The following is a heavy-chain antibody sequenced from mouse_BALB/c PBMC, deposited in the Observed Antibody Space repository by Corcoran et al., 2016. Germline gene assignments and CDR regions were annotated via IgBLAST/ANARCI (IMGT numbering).Heavy chain of an antibody. CDR2: INPYYGST. J-gene: IGHJ4*01. CDR1: GYSFTDYI. Sequence: EIQLQQTGPELVKPGASVKISCKASGYSFTDYIMLWVKQSHGKSLEWIGNINPYYGSTSYNLKFKGKATLTVDKSSSTAYMQLNSLTSEDSAVYYCARDYGSSYGSAMDYWGQGTSVTVSS. D-gene: IGHD1-1*01. CDR3: ARDYGSSYGSAMDY. V-gene: IGHV1-39*01.